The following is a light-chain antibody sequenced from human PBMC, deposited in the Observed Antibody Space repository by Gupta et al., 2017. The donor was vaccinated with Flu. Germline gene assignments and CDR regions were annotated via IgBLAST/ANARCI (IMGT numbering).Light chain of an antibody. Sequence: DIQMTQSPYTLSVSVGDTVTITFRASQSLSSWLAWYRQKPGKAPDLLIYKASRGKRGVPSRFSGSVYGTEFTLTISSRQPDDFANYYCHHKNSSPFTFGQGTQVDIK. V-gene: IGKV1-5*03. CDR1: QSLSSW. CDR2: KAS. J-gene: IGKJ2*01. CDR3: HHKNSSPFT.